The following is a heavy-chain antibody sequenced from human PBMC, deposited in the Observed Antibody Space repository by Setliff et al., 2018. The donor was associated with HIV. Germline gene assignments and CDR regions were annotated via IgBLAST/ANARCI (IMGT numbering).Heavy chain of an antibody. J-gene: IGHJ6*03. CDR3: AKDGHDQDHYYHMDV. D-gene: IGHD1-1*01. CDR1: GFTFSNYA. Sequence: PGGSLRLSCGASGFTFSNYAMSWVRQAPGKGLEWVSTIRGSAANTYYADSVKGRFTISRDNSKNMLFLQMNSLRAEDTALYYCAKDGHDQDHYYHMDVWGKGTTVTVSS. CDR2: IRGSAANT. V-gene: IGHV3-23*01.